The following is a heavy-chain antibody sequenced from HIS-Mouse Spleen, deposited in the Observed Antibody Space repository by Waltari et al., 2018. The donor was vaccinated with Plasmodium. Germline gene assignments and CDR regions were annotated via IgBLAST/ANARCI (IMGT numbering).Heavy chain of an antibody. J-gene: IGHJ4*02. CDR1: GGSISSGGYY. CDR3: ARSIAATVTFYFDY. V-gene: IGHV4-31*03. CDR2: IYYRGST. Sequence: QVQLQESGPGLVKPSQTLSLTCPVPGGSISSGGYYWSWIRQHPGKGLEGIGYIYYRGSTYYNPSLKSRVTISVDTSKNQFSLKLSSVTAADTAVYYCARSIAATVTFYFDYWGQGTLVTVSS. D-gene: IGHD6-13*01.